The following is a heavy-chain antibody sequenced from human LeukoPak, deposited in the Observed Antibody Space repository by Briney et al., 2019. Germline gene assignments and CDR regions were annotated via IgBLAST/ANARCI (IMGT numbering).Heavy chain of an antibody. D-gene: IGHD6-19*01. Sequence: GGSLRLSCATSGFTFSSYWMNWVRQAPGKGLEWVANIKQDGTEKNYVDSVKGRFTISRDNAKNSLYLQMNSLRAEDTAVYYCAKGPLIEVAGTTWDYWGQGTLVTVSS. CDR3: AKGPLIEVAGTTWDY. V-gene: IGHV3-7*03. CDR1: GFTFSSYW. CDR2: IKQDGTEK. J-gene: IGHJ4*02.